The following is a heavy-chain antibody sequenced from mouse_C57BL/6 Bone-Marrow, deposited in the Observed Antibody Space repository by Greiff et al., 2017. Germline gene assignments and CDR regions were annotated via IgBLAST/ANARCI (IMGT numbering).Heavy chain of an antibody. Sequence: QVQLQQSGAELARPGASVKLSCKASGYTFTSYGISWVKLRTGQGLEWIGEIYPRSGNTYHNEKFKGKATLIADKSSSTAYMELRSLTSEDSAVYFCARLRRASFAYWGQGTLVTVSA. J-gene: IGHJ3*01. CDR1: GYTFTSYG. V-gene: IGHV1-81*01. CDR2: IYPRSGNT. D-gene: IGHD2-12*01. CDR3: ARLRRASFAY.